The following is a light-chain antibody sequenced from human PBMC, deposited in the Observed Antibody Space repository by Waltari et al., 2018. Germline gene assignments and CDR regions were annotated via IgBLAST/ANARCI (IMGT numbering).Light chain of an antibody. CDR2: VNSDGSH. Sequence: QLVLTQSPSASASLGASVRLTCTLSSGHSSNVIAWHQQQPEKGPRYLMGVNSDGSHSKGDEIPDRFSGSSSGAERYLTSSRLQSEDEADYYCQTGGHGTWVFGGGTKLTIL. CDR3: QTGGHGTWV. V-gene: IGLV4-69*01. J-gene: IGLJ3*02. CDR1: SGHSSNV.